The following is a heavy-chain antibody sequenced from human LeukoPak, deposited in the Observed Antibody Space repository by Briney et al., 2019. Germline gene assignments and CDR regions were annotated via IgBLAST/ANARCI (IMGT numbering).Heavy chain of an antibody. D-gene: IGHD3/OR15-3a*01. J-gene: IGHJ4*02. CDR2: INPDGTTT. Sequence: PGGSLRLSCAASGFTFSTYWMQWVRQAPGKGLVFVSRINPDGTTTNYADSVKGRFTISRDNAKNTLSLQLSSLRVEDTAVYYCARVDPTASGKHDCWGQGTLVSVSS. V-gene: IGHV3-74*01. CDR3: ARVDPTASGKHDC. CDR1: GFTFSTYW.